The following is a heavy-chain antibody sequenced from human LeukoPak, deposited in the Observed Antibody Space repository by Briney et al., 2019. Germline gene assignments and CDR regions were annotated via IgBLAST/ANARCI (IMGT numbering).Heavy chain of an antibody. J-gene: IGHJ6*02. D-gene: IGHD5-18*01. Sequence: GGSLRLSCAASGFTFSSYSMNWVRQAPGKGLEWVPSISSSSSYIYYADSVKGRFTISRDNAKNSLYLQMNSLRAEDTAVYYCARETGGYSYGGEYYYYGMDVWGQGTTVTVSS. CDR3: ARETGGYSYGGEYYYYGMDV. CDR2: ISSSSSYI. CDR1: GFTFSSYS. V-gene: IGHV3-21*01.